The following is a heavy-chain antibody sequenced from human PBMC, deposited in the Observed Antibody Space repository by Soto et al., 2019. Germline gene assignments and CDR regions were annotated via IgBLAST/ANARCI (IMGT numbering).Heavy chain of an antibody. V-gene: IGHV3-30*18. D-gene: IGHD2-2*01. CDR1: GFTFSSYG. CDR2: ISYDGSNK. Sequence: PGGSLRLSCAASGFTFSSYGMHWVRQAPGKGLEWVAVISYDGSNKYYADSVKGRFTISRDNSKNTLYLQMNSLRAEDTAVYYCAKDLRYCSSTSCYAGHYYYGMDVWGQGTTVTVSS. J-gene: IGHJ6*02. CDR3: AKDLRYCSSTSCYAGHYYYGMDV.